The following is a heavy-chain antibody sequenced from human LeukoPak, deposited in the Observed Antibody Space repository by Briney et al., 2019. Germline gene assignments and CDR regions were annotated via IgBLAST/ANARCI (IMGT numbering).Heavy chain of an antibody. J-gene: IGHJ4*02. Sequence: PGGSLRLSCAASGFSFSDYWMTWVRQAPGKGPEWVAHIKQDGSEKYYEDSIKGRFTISRDNAKNLVYLQMNSLRAEDTAVYYCARGWNYAFRFDYWGQGTLVTVSS. CDR1: GFSFSDYW. V-gene: IGHV3-7*01. CDR3: ARGWNYAFRFDY. D-gene: IGHD1-7*01. CDR2: IKQDGSEK.